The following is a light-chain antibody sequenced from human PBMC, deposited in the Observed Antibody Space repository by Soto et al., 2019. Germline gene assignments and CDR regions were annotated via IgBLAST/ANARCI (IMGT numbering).Light chain of an antibody. Sequence: DIQMTQSPSTLPASVGDRVTITCRASQSISSWLAWYQQKPGKAPNLLIYKASSLESGVPSRLSGSGSGKEFTLTISRLQPDDFATYYCQQYNSYPLTLGGGTKVDIK. V-gene: IGKV1-5*03. CDR2: KAS. CDR1: QSISSW. J-gene: IGKJ4*01. CDR3: QQYNSYPLT.